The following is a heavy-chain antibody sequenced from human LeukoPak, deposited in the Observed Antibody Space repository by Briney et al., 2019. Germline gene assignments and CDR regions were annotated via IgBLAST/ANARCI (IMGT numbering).Heavy chain of an antibody. D-gene: IGHD1-14*01. CDR1: GFSVSTEY. CDR2: IYSGADT. J-gene: IGHJ2*01. CDR3: ARVGDHYHRYLDL. Sequence: GGSLRLSCAASGFSVSTEYMNWVRQAPGKGLEWVSIIYSGADTYYADSVKGRFTISRDTSKNTLFLHMNSLRVEDTAVYFCARVGDHYHRYLDLWGRSTLVSVSS. V-gene: IGHV3-53*01.